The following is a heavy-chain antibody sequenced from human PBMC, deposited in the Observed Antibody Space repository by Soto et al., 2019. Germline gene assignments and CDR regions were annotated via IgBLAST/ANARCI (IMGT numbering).Heavy chain of an antibody. V-gene: IGHV3-30*18. J-gene: IGHJ6*02. CDR2: ISYDGSNK. CDR3: AKDLYSGSYSGPTPDV. CDR1: GFTFSSYG. Sequence: QVQLVESGGGVVQPGRSLRLSCAASGFTFSSYGMHWVRQAPGKGLEWVAVISYDGSNKYYADSVKGRFTISRDNSKNTLYLQMNSLRAEDTAVYYCAKDLYSGSYSGPTPDVWGQGTTVTVSS. D-gene: IGHD1-26*01.